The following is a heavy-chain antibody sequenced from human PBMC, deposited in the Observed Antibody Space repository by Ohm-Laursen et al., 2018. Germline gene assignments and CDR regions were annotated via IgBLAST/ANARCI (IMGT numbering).Heavy chain of an antibody. Sequence: SLRLSCSASGFTFDDYAVHWVRQAPGKGLEWVSGISWNSGSIGYADSVKGRFTISRDNAKNSLYLQMNSLRAEDTALYYCTKEAGEYWYFDLWGRGTLVTVSS. CDR2: ISWNSGSI. CDR1: GFTFDDYA. V-gene: IGHV3-9*01. CDR3: TKEAGEYWYFDL. D-gene: IGHD7-27*01. J-gene: IGHJ2*01.